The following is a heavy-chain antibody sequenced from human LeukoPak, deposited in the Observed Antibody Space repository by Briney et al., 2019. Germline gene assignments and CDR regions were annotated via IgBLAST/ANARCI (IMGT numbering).Heavy chain of an antibody. D-gene: IGHD3-22*01. CDR3: ARYVRYYYDSTGDY. V-gene: IGHV4-39*07. Sequence: KPSETLSLTCTVSGGSISSSSYYWGWIRQPPGKGLEWIGSIYYSGSTYYNPSLKSRVTISVDTSKNQFSLKLSSVTAADTAVYYCARYVRYYYDSTGDYWGQGTLVTVSS. J-gene: IGHJ4*02. CDR2: IYYSGST. CDR1: GGSISSSSYY.